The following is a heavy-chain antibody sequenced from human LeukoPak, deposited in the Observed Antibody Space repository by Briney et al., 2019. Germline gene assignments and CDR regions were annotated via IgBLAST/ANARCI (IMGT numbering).Heavy chain of an antibody. D-gene: IGHD5-12*01. Sequence: SETLSLTCTVSGGSISSGDYYWSWIRQPPGTGLEWIGYIYYSGSTYYNPSLKSRVTISVDTSKNQFSLKLSSVTAADTAVYYCATRFVDNSLGGAGDAFDIWGQGTMVTVSS. CDR1: GGSISSGDYY. V-gene: IGHV4-30-4*01. CDR2: IYYSGST. CDR3: ATRFVDNSLGGAGDAFDI. J-gene: IGHJ3*02.